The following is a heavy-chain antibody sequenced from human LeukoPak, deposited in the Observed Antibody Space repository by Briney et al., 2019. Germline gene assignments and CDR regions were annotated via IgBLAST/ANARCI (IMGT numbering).Heavy chain of an antibody. CDR1: GGSISSGGYY. V-gene: IGHV4-30-2*01. J-gene: IGHJ5*02. Sequence: SETLSLTCTVSGGSISSGGYYWSWIRQPRGKGLEWIGYIYHSGSTYYNPSLKSRVTISVDTSKNQFSLKLSSVTAADTAVYYCARVPIRVDSSGLLTFDPWGQGTLVTVSS. D-gene: IGHD3-22*01. CDR2: IYHSGST. CDR3: ARVPIRVDSSGLLTFDP.